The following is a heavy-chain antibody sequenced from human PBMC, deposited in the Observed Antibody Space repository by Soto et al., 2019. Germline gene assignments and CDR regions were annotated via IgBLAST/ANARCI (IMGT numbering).Heavy chain of an antibody. CDR2: IGPSNSYI. V-gene: IGHV5-10-1*01. J-gene: IGHJ6*02. CDR1: GYSFTTHW. Sequence: GESLKISCQGSGYSFTTHWITWVRQTPGKGLEWMGRIGPSNSYINYSPSFQGHVTISVDRSISTAYLQWSRLGASDNAIYYCARRLSGPKEEYNAYYFYGLDVWGQGTKVTVSS. CDR3: ARRLSGPKEEYNAYYFYGLDV. D-gene: IGHD1-1*01.